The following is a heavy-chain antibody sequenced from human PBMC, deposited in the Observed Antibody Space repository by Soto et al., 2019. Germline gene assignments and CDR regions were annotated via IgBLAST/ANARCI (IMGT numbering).Heavy chain of an antibody. CDR1: GGSFSGYY. J-gene: IGHJ4*02. CDR2: INHSGST. D-gene: IGHD3-3*01. V-gene: IGHV4-34*01. CDR3: ARVHQYYDFWSGYSYGDYFDY. Sequence: TLSLTCAVYGGSFSGYYWSWIRQPPGKGLEWIGEINHSGSTNYNPSLKSRVTISVDTSKNQFSLKLSSVTAADTAVYYCARVHQYYDFWSGYSYGDYFDYWGQGTLVTVSS.